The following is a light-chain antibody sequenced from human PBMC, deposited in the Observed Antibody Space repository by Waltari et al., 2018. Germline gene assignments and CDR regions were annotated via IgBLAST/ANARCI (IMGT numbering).Light chain of an antibody. CDR2: ASS. CDR3: QQNYVTPST. V-gene: IGKV1-39*01. CDR1: HNIRNF. J-gene: IGKJ5*01. Sequence: IQMTQSPSSLSASVADRVTHTCRASHNIRNFLNWAQQRPGKAPKLLVSASSSWQTGVPSRFSGSGSGTEFTLIISSLQPEDFATYFCQQNYVTPSTFGQGTRLDIK.